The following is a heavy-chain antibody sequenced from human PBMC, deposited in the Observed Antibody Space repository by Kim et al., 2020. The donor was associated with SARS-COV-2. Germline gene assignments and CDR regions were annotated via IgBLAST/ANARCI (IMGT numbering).Heavy chain of an antibody. CDR1: GGSISSGDYY. J-gene: IGHJ6*02. Sequence: SETLSLTCTVSGGSISSGDYYWSWIRQPPGKGLEWIGYIYYSGSIYYNPSLKSRVTISVDTSKNQFSLKLSSVTAADTAVYYCARDSQPVSRLRFLEWSSPYGMDVWGQGTTVTISS. CDR3: ARDSQPVSRLRFLEWSSPYGMDV. D-gene: IGHD3-3*01. CDR2: IYYSGSI. V-gene: IGHV4-30-4*01.